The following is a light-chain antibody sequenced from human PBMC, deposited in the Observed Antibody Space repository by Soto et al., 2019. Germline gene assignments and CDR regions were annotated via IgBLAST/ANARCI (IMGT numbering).Light chain of an antibody. J-gene: IGLJ2*01. CDR3: SSYTTIKTVV. V-gene: IGLV2-14*01. CDR1: SGDVGGYDY. Sequence: QSVLTQPPSASGSPGQSVTISCTGTSGDVGGYDYVSWFQHHPGKAPKLIIFEVSNRPSGISDRFSGFKSANTAYLTISGVQPEDEADYHCSSYTTIKTVVFGGGTKLTVL. CDR2: EVS.